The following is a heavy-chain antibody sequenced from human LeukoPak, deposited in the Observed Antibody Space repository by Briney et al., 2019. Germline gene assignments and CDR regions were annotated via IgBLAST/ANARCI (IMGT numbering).Heavy chain of an antibody. CDR1: GGSISSSNW. CDR2: IYHSGST. J-gene: IGHJ4*02. D-gene: IGHD6-19*01. Sequence: SGTLSLTCAVSGGSISSSNWWSWVRQPPGKGLEWIGEIYHSGSTNYNPSLKSRVTISVDKSKNQFSLKLSSVTAADTAVYYCARDVGYSSGWSDYWGQGTLVTVSS. V-gene: IGHV4-4*02. CDR3: ARDVGYSSGWSDY.